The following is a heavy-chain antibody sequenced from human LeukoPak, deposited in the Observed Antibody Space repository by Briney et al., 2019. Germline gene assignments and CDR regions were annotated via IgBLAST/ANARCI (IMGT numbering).Heavy chain of an antibody. CDR1: GFTFSSYA. CDR3: AKDYYDSSGYPDY. J-gene: IGHJ4*02. Sequence: SGGSLRLSCAASGFTFSSYAMSWVRQAPGKGLEWVSAISGSGGSTDYADSVKGRFTISRDNSKNTLYLQMNSLRAEDTAVYYCAKDYYDSSGYPDYWGQGTLVTVSS. CDR2: ISGSGGST. V-gene: IGHV3-23*01. D-gene: IGHD3-22*01.